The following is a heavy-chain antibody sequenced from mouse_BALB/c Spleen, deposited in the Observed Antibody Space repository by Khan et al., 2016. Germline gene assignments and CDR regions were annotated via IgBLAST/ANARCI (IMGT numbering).Heavy chain of an antibody. Sequence: QVQLQQSGAELMKPGASVKISCKATGYTFSSYWIEWVKQRPGHGLEWIGEILPGSDSTNYDEKFKGKATFTADTSSNTAYMQLSGLTSEDSAVDYCARSRLYFDYGGQGTTLAVSS. V-gene: IGHV1-9*01. CDR1: GYTFSSYW. CDR3: ARSRLYFDY. CDR2: ILPGSDST. J-gene: IGHJ2*01. D-gene: IGHD3-2*02.